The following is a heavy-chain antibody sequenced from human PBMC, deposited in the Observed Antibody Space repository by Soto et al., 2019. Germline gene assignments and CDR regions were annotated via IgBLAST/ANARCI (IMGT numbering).Heavy chain of an antibody. Sequence: GGSLRLSCAASGFTFSSYAMSWVRQAPGKGLEWVSAISGSGGSSYYADSVKGRFTIPRDNSKNTLYLQMNSLRAEDTAVYYCAKPPSSGYYQPEAFDIWGQGTMVTVSS. CDR1: GFTFSSYA. CDR2: ISGSGGSS. V-gene: IGHV3-23*01. CDR3: AKPPSSGYYQPEAFDI. J-gene: IGHJ3*02. D-gene: IGHD3-22*01.